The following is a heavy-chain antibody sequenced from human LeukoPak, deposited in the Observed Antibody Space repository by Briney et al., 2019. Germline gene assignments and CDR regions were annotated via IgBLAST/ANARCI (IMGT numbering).Heavy chain of an antibody. CDR3: ARGREVLRFLEWLPKDNWFDP. J-gene: IGHJ5*02. D-gene: IGHD3-3*01. CDR2: TYYRSKWYN. V-gene: IGHV6-1*01. CDR1: GDSVSSNSAA. Sequence: SQTLSLTCAISGDSVSSNSAAWNWIRQSPSRGLEWLGRTYYRSKWYNDYAVSVKSRITINPDTSKNQFSLQLNSVTPVDTAVYYCARGREVLRFLEWLPKDNWFDPWGQGTLVTVSS.